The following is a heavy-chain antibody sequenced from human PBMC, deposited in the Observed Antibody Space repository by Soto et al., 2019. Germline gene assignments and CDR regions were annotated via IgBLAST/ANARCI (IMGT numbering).Heavy chain of an antibody. V-gene: IGHV3-33*01. CDR2: IWYDGSNK. Sequence: PGGCMRLSCAASGFTVSSYGMHWVRQAPGKGLEWVAVIWYDGSNKYYAESVKGRFTISRDNSKNTMYLQMNSLRAEDTAVYYCARDSHVGSGWQLTADYWGQGTLGTVYS. D-gene: IGHD6-19*01. J-gene: IGHJ4*02. CDR1: GFTVSSYG. CDR3: ARDSHVGSGWQLTADY.